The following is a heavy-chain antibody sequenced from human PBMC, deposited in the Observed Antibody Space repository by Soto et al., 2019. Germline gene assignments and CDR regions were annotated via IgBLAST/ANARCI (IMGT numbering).Heavy chain of an antibody. J-gene: IGHJ4*02. CDR1: GYTFTSYD. CDR3: ASHKVDAGAY. Sequence: QVQLVQSGAEVKKPGASVKVSCKASGYTFTSYDINWVRQATGQGLEWMGWMNPNSGNTGNAQKFHARVTTTTNTSTSTAYMELSTLSSEDTAVYSCASHKVDAGAYWGQGTLVTVSS. CDR2: MNPNSGNT. V-gene: IGHV1-8*01.